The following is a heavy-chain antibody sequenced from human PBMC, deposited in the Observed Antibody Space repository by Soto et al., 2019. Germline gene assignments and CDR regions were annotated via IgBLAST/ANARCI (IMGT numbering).Heavy chain of an antibody. J-gene: IGHJ4*02. V-gene: IGHV3-23*01. CDR3: AKSRPPLIMITFGGVIVPSDY. CDR2: MSGSGGST. CDR1: GFTFSSYA. Sequence: EVQLLESGGGLVQPGGSLRLSCAASGFTFSSYAMSWVRQAPGKGLEWVSAMSGSGGSTYYADSVKGRFTISRDNSKNTLYQQMNSLRAEDTAVYYCAKSRPPLIMITFGGVIVPSDYWGQGTLVTVSS. D-gene: IGHD3-16*02.